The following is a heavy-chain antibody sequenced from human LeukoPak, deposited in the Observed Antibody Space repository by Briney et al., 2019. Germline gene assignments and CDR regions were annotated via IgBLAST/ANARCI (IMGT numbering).Heavy chain of an antibody. CDR3: AKGPGGSTALSWFDP. V-gene: IGHV3-23*01. CDR2: ICDSGGST. J-gene: IGHJ5*02. CDR1: GFTFSSYA. Sequence: GGSLRLSCAASGFTFSSYAMSWVRQAPGKGLEWVSAICDSGGSTYYADSVKGRFTISRDNSKNTLYLQMNSLRAEDTAVYYCAKGPGGSTALSWFDPWGQGALLTVPS. D-gene: IGHD3-16*01.